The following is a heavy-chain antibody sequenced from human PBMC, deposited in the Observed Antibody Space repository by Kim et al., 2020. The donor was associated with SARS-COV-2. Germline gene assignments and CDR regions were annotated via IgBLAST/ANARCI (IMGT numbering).Heavy chain of an antibody. CDR1: GGSFSGYY. V-gene: IGHV4-34*01. CDR3: TRGGYSYGWHIYNWFDP. J-gene: IGHJ5*02. CDR2: INHSGST. Sequence: SETLSLTCAVYGGSFSGYYWSWIRQPPGKGLEWIGEINHSGSTNYNPSLKSRVTISVDTSKNQFSLKLSSVTAADTAVYYCTRGGYSYGWHIYNWFDPWG. D-gene: IGHD5-18*01.